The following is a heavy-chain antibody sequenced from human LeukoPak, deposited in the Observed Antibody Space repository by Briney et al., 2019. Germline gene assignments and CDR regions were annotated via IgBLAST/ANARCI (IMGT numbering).Heavy chain of an antibody. CDR1: GFTFSDYN. CDR3: ARANYGSGSNYYYGLDV. V-gene: IGHV3-48*02. D-gene: IGHD3-10*01. Sequence: GGSLRLSCAASGFTFSDYNMNWVRQAPGKGLEWVSYISSRSSTIYYADSVKGRFTISRDNAKESLYLQMNSLRDDDTAVYYCARANYGSGSNYYYGLDVWGQGTTVTVSS. J-gene: IGHJ6*02. CDR2: ISSRSSTI.